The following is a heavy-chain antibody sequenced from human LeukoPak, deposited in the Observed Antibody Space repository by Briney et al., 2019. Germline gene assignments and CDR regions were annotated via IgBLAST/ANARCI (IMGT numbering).Heavy chain of an antibody. D-gene: IGHD3-22*01. J-gene: IGHJ4*02. CDR1: GFTFSSYG. V-gene: IGHV3-33*06. CDR2: IWYDGSNK. Sequence: GGSLRLSCAASGFTFSSYGMHWVRQAPGKGLEWVAVIWYDGSNKYYADSVKGRFTISRDNSKSTLYLQMNSLRAEDTAVYYCAKESGLYYYDSSGSLDYWGQGTLVTVSS. CDR3: AKESGLYYYDSSGSLDY.